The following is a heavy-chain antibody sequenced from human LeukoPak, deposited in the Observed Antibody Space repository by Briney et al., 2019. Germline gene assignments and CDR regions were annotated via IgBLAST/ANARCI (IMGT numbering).Heavy chain of an antibody. Sequence: ASVKVFCKSSGYTFTGNYIHWVRQAPGQGLEWMGWIIPNSGGTNYAQKFQGRVTMTRDTSISTAYMELSSLRSDDTAVYYCATDNKYHDWGQGTLVTVSS. CDR1: GYTFTGNY. CDR3: ATDNKYHD. CDR2: IIPNSGGT. D-gene: IGHD2-2*01. J-gene: IGHJ4*02. V-gene: IGHV1-2*02.